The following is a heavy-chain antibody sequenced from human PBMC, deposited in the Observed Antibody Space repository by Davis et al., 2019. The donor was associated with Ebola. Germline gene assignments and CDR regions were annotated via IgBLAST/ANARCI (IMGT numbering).Heavy chain of an antibody. CDR3: ARWGAIDAFDI. Sequence: GESLKISCKVSGYTSTNSWINWVRQMPGKGLEWMGRIDPSDSHTNYSPSFQGHVSISADKSISTAYLQWSSLKASDTAMYYCARWGAIDAFDIWGQGTMVTVSS. V-gene: IGHV5-10-1*01. J-gene: IGHJ3*02. D-gene: IGHD4/OR15-4a*01. CDR1: GYTSTNSW. CDR2: IDPSDSHT.